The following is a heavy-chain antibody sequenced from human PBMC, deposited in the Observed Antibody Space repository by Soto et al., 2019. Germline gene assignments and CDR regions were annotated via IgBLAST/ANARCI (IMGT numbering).Heavy chain of an antibody. J-gene: IGHJ4*02. CDR1: GGSISSSSYY. CDR3: ARDSPPVDY. Sequence: SETLSLTCTVSGGSISSSSYYWGWIRQPPGKGLEWIGSIYYSGSTYYNPSLKSRVTMTTDTSTSTAYMELRSLRSDDTAVYYCARDSPPVDYWGQGTLVTVSS. V-gene: IGHV4-39*02. CDR2: IYYSGST.